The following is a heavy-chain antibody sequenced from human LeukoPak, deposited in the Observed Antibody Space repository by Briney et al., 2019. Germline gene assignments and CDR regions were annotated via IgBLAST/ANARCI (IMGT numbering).Heavy chain of an antibody. D-gene: IGHD6-19*01. CDR1: GFPFSSYW. CDR3: AKGQSSGWLSAEGLIDY. J-gene: IGHJ4*02. V-gene: IGHV3-9*01. CDR2: ISWNSGSI. Sequence: GGSLRLSCVASGFPFSSYWMTWVRQAPGKGLEWVSGISWNSGSIGYADSVKGRFTISRDNAKNSLYLQMNSLRAEDTALYYCAKGQSSGWLSAEGLIDYWGQGTLVTVSP.